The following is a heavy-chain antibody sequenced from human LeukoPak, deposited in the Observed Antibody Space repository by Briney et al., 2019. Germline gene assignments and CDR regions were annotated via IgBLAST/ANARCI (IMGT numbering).Heavy chain of an antibody. CDR1: GYSFTSYW. D-gene: IGHD6-13*01. J-gene: IGHJ3*02. CDR3: ARPAAAGTFNAFDI. Sequence: GESLKISCKGSGYSFTSYWIGWVRQMPGKGLEWMGIIYPGDSDTRYSPSFQGQVTISADKSISTAYLQWSSLKASEPALHSCARPAAAGTFNAFDIWGQGTMVTVSS. CDR2: IYPGDSDT. V-gene: IGHV5-51*01.